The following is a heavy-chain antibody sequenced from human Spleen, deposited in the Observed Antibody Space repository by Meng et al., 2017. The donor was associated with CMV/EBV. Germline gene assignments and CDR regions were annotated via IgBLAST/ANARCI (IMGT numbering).Heavy chain of an antibody. CDR3: ARERVEMATITDAFDI. CDR2: IIPIFGTA. CDR1: GGTFSSYA. J-gene: IGHJ3*02. V-gene: IGHV1-69*13. D-gene: IGHD5-24*01. Sequence: SVKVSCKASGGTFSSYAITWVRQAPGQGLEWMGGIIPIFGTANYAQKFQGRVTITADESTSTAYMELSSLRSEDTAVYYCARERVEMATITDAFDIWGQGTMVTVSS.